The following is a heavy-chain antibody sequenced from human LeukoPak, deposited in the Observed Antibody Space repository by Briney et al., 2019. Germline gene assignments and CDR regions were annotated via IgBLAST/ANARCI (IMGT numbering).Heavy chain of an antibody. CDR2: IYYSGST. D-gene: IGHD3-10*01. CDR3: ARDSRAGYYGSGSYET. V-gene: IGHV4-59*01. Sequence: SETLSLTCTVSGGSISSYYWSWIRQPPGKGLEWIGYIYYSGSTNYNPSLKSRVTISVDTSKNQFSLKLSSVTAADRAVYYCARDSRAGYYGSGSYETWGQGTLVTVSS. CDR1: GGSISSYY. J-gene: IGHJ4*02.